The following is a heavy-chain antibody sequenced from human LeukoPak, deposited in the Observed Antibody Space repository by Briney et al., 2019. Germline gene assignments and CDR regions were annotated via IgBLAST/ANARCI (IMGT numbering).Heavy chain of an antibody. CDR2: IYSSGST. D-gene: IGHD1-26*01. V-gene: IGHV4-59*01. CDR3: ARVGLWWELLEGAFDI. J-gene: IGHJ3*02. Sequence: SETLSLTCTVSGGSISSYYWSWIRQPPGKGLEWIGYIYSSGSTNYNPSLKSRLTISVDASKNQFSLKLSSVTAADTAVYYCARVGLWWELLEGAFDIWGQGTMVTVSS. CDR1: GGSISSYY.